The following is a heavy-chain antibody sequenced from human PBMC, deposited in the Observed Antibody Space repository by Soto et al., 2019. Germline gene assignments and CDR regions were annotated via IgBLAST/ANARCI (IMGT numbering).Heavy chain of an antibody. J-gene: IGHJ4*02. V-gene: IGHV1-8*01. CDR2: MNPNSGNT. CDR1: GYTFTSHD. D-gene: IGHD2-2*01. Sequence: ASVKVSCKASGYTFTSHDINWVRQATGQGLEWMGWMNPNSGNTGYAQKFQGRVTMTRNTSISTAYMELSSLRSEDTAVYYCARGQRGRYCSSTSCLAGFYWGQGTLVTVSS. CDR3: ARGQRGRYCSSTSCLAGFY.